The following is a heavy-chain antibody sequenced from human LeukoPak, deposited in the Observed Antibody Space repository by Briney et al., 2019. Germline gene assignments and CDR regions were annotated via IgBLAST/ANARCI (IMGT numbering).Heavy chain of an antibody. J-gene: IGHJ2*01. CDR1: GGSISSGGYS. Sequence: PSETLSLTCAVSGGSISSGGYSWSWIRQPPGKGLEWIGYIYHSGSTYYNPSLKSRVTISVDRSKNQFSLKLSSVTAADTAVYYCARVYTVVTDWYFDLWGRGTLVTVSS. CDR3: ARVYTVVTDWYFDL. CDR2: IYHSGST. D-gene: IGHD4-23*01. V-gene: IGHV4-30-2*01.